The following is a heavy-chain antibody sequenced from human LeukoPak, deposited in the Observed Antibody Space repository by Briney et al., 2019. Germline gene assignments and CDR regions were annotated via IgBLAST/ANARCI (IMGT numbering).Heavy chain of an antibody. CDR2: IYWNDDK. Sequence: SGPTLVKPTQTLTLTCTFSGFSLSTSGVGVGWIRQPPGKAREWLALIYWNDDKRYSPSLKSRVTITKDTSKNQAVLTMTDMDPVDTATYYCAHTYCTSTTCHLFDYWGQGTLVTVSS. CDR3: AHTYCTSTTCHLFDY. V-gene: IGHV2-5*01. D-gene: IGHD2-2*01. CDR1: GFSLSTSGVG. J-gene: IGHJ4*02.